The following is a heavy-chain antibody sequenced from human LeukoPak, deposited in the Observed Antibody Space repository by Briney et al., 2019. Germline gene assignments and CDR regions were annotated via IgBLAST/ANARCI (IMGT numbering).Heavy chain of an antibody. CDR2: ISSSRSTI. Sequence: GGSLRLSCAASGFTFSGYSMNWVRQAPGKGLEWVSYISSSRSTIYCADSVKGRFTIYRDNAKNSLYLQMNSLRAGDTAVYYCARERRDYTDYFDYWGQGTLVTVSS. D-gene: IGHD4-11*01. CDR1: GFTFSGYS. V-gene: IGHV3-48*01. J-gene: IGHJ4*02. CDR3: ARERRDYTDYFDY.